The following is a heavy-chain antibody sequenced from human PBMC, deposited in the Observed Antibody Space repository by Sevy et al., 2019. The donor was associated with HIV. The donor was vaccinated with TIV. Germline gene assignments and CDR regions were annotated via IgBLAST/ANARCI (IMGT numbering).Heavy chain of an antibody. J-gene: IGHJ4*02. D-gene: IGHD1-26*01. V-gene: IGHV3-33*03. CDR3: VKDGGVGSTRQYADY. CDR1: GFSFRTYA. Sequence: GGSLRLSCAASGFSFRTYAMHWVRQAPGKGLEWVAGIWYDGSNENHADSVKGRFTISRDNSKNTLYLQMNSLRAEDTAVYYCVKDGGVGSTRQYADYWGQGTLVTVSS. CDR2: IWYDGSNE.